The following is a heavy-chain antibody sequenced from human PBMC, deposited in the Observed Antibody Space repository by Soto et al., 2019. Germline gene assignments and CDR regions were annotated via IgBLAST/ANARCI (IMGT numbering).Heavy chain of an antibody. D-gene: IGHD3-10*01. Sequence: QVHLQESGPGLVKPSETLSLTCTVSGGSITSYYWRWIRQPPGKGLEWIGYIHDSGSTNYNPSLKSRVTISVDKSRNQFSLKLTSVTAADTAVYYCARALPLVRGVISYYFDYWGQGTLVTVSS. CDR1: GGSITSYY. V-gene: IGHV4-59*01. J-gene: IGHJ4*02. CDR3: ARALPLVRGVISYYFDY. CDR2: IHDSGST.